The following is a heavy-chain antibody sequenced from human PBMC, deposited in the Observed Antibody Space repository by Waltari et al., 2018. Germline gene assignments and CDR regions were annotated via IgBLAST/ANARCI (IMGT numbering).Heavy chain of an antibody. Sequence: LVQSGAEVLKPGASARVSCKASRGAVPAHHIHWVRQAPGQGLEWLGWVNPNGGGTNYAQRFAGRITVTWDASITTAYMEFSRLTSGDTAVYFCAREYCGGDCRLFDYWGQGTPVTVSS. CDR3: AREYCGGDCRLFDY. J-gene: IGHJ4*02. CDR1: RGAVPAHH. CDR2: VNPNGGGT. V-gene: IGHV1-2*02. D-gene: IGHD2-21*02.